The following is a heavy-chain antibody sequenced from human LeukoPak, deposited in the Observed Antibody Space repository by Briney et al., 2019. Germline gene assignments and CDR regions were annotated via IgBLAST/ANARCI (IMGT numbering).Heavy chain of an antibody. V-gene: IGHV4-34*01. J-gene: IGHJ5*02. Sequence: SETLSLTCAIHGGSLSGYYWSWIRQSPGKGLEWIGEINGSGNSNYNPSLKSRVTISIDTSKNQFSLKLTSVTAADTALYYCARGPRMGQRGPRGPAPWGRETLVPVSS. CDR3: ARGPRMGQRGPRGPAP. CDR2: INGSGNS. CDR1: GGSLSGYY. D-gene: IGHD3-10*01.